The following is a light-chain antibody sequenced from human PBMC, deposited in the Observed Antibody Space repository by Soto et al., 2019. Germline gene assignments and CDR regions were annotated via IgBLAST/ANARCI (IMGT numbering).Light chain of an antibody. CDR2: GAS. CDR3: QQYGSSPFT. J-gene: IGKJ2*01. V-gene: IGKV3-20*01. CDR1: QSVSSSY. Sequence: EIVLTQSPGTLSLSPGERATLSCRASQSVSSSYLACYQQKPGQAPRILIYGASSRATGIPDRFSGSGSGKEFTLTISRLEPEDFAVYYCQQYGSSPFTFGQGTQLEIK.